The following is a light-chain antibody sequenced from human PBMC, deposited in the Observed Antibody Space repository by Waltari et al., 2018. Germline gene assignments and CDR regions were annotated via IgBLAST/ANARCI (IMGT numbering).Light chain of an antibody. CDR1: QSLVHSDGNTY. CDR2: KVS. CDR3: LQYDSYSYT. J-gene: IGKJ2*01. V-gene: IGKV2-30*02. Sequence: DVVMTQSPLSLPVTLGQPASISCRSSQSLVHSDGNTYLNWVQQRPGQSPRRLIYKVSVRDSGVPDRFSGSGSGTEFTLTVSSLQPDDFATYYCLQYDSYSYTFGQGTKLEIK.